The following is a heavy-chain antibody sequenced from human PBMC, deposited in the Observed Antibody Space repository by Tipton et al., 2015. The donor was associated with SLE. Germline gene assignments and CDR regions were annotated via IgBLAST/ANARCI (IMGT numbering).Heavy chain of an antibody. CDR2: INPSGGST. J-gene: IGHJ4*02. CDR3: AKDDVSAIRS. Sequence: QSGAEVKKPGASVKVSCKASGYTFTNYYMHWVRQAPGQGLEWMGIINPSGGSTSYAQKFQGRVTMTTDTSTSTAYMELRSLRSDDTAIYYCAKDDVSAIRSWGQGTLVTVSS. D-gene: IGHD5/OR15-5a*01. CDR1: GYTFTNYY. V-gene: IGHV1-46*01.